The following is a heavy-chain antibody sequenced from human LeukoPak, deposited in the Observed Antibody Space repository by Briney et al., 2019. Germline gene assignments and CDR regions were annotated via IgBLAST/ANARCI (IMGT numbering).Heavy chain of an antibody. CDR3: ARSYASSGLDH. Sequence: SETLSLTCTVSGYSITSIYYWGWIRQPPGKGLEWIGSIHHSGVTAYNPSLKSRVTISVDTSKSQFSLKLSSVTAADTAVYYCARSYASSGLDHWGQGTLVTVSS. D-gene: IGHD3-16*01. J-gene: IGHJ4*02. CDR2: IHHSGVT. CDR1: GYSITSIYY. V-gene: IGHV4-38-2*02.